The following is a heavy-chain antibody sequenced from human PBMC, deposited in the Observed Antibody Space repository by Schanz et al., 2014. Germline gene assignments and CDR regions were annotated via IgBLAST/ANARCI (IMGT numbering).Heavy chain of an antibody. J-gene: IGHJ6*02. CDR2: INPNSGDT. CDR3: ASDFWSGYSHYYYGLDV. D-gene: IGHD3-3*01. V-gene: IGHV1-2*06. CDR1: GGTFTSYA. Sequence: QVQLVQSGAEVRKPGSSVRVSCKASGGTFTSYAFSWVRQAPGQGLEWMGRINPNSGDTKYEQKFQGRVTMTRDTSISTAYMELSRLRSDDSAVYYCASDFWSGYSHYYYGLDVWGQGTTVTVSS.